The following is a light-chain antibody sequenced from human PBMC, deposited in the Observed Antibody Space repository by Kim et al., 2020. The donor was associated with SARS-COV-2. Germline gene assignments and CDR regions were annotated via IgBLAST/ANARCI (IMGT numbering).Light chain of an antibody. Sequence: GQSVTNACTGNSSDVGGYNYVSWDQQLPGKAPKLMIYEVSKRPSGVPDRFSGSKSGNTASLTVSGLQAEDEADYYCSSYAGSNNYVFGTGTKVTVL. CDR3: SSYAGSNNYV. J-gene: IGLJ1*01. V-gene: IGLV2-8*01. CDR1: SSDVGGYNY. CDR2: EVS.